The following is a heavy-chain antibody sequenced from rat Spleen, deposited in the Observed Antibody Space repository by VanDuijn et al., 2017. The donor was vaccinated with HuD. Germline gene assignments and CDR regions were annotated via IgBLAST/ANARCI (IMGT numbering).Heavy chain of an antibody. D-gene: IGHD1-9*01. Sequence: EVQLVESDGGLVQPGRSLKLSCAASGFTFSDYYMAWVRQAPTKGLEWVATIRYDGSRTYYRDSVKGRFTISRDNAENTVYLQMNSLRSEDTATYYCAKGEAYYGYNWGQGVMVTVSS. J-gene: IGHJ2*01. CDR3: AKGEAYYGYN. CDR2: IRYDGSRT. V-gene: IGHV5-29*01. CDR1: GFTFSDYY.